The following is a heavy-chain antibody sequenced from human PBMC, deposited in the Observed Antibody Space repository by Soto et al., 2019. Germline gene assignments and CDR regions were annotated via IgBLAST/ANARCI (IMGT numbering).Heavy chain of an antibody. CDR2: ISYDGSNK. V-gene: IGHV3-30*18. Sequence: GGSLRLSCAASGFTFSSYGMHWVRQAPGKGLEWVAVISYDGSNKYYADSVKGRFTISRDNSKNTLYLQMNSLRAEDTAVYYCAKSDSSAHFDYWGQGTLVTVSS. CDR3: AKSDSSAHFDY. J-gene: IGHJ4*02. CDR1: GFTFSSYG. D-gene: IGHD3-22*01.